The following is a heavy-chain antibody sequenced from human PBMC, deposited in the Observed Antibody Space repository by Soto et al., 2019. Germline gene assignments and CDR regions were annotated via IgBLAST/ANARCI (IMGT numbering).Heavy chain of an antibody. V-gene: IGHV3-30-3*01. Sequence: QVQLVESGGGVVQPGRSLRLSCAASGFTFSSYAMHWVRQAPGKGLEWVAVISYDGYNKYYADSVKGRFTISRDNSKNTAYLQMNSLRTEDTAVYYCARDLEMATLTPSDYWGQGTLVTVSS. CDR2: ISYDGYNK. J-gene: IGHJ4*02. CDR3: ARDLEMATLTPSDY. D-gene: IGHD5-12*01. CDR1: GFTFSSYA.